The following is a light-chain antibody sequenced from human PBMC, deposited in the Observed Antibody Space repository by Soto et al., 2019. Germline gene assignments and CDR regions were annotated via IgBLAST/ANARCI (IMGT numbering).Light chain of an antibody. V-gene: IGKV3-11*01. CDR3: PQRSTWLT. CDR2: DAS. CDR1: QSVSSY. Sequence: EIVLTQSPATLSLSPGERATLSCRASQSVSSYLAWYQQKPGQAPRLLIYDASNRATGIPARFSGSGSGTDFTLTTSSLEPEDFAVYYCPQRSTWLTFGGGTKVQIK. J-gene: IGKJ4*01.